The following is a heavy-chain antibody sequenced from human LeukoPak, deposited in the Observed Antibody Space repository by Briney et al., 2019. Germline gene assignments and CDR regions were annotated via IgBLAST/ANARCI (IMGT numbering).Heavy chain of an antibody. V-gene: IGHV3-66*01. J-gene: IGHJ4*02. D-gene: IGHD4-17*01. CDR3: ARDRYGDYDHEY. CDR2: IYSGGDT. CDR1: GFTVSSNY. Sequence: GGSLRLSCAASGFTVSSNYMSLVREPPGKGLEWVSVIYSGGDTSYADSVKVRFTISRDSSKNTLYLQMNSLRAEDTAVYYCARDRYGDYDHEYWGQGTLVTDSS.